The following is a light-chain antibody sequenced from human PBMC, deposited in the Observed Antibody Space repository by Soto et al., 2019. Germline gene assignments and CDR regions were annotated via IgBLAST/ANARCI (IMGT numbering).Light chain of an antibody. V-gene: IGKV2-28*01. Sequence: DIVMTQSPLSLPVTPGEPASISCRSSQSLLHSNGYYCLDWYLQKPGQSPQLLIYLGSNRASGVPDRFSGSGSGTDVTLKISRVEAEDVGVYYCMQALQTPVTFGGGTKVEIK. J-gene: IGKJ4*01. CDR3: MQALQTPVT. CDR2: LGS. CDR1: QSLLHSNGYYC.